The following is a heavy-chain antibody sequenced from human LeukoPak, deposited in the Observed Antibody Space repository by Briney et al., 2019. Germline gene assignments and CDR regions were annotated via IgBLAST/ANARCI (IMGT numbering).Heavy chain of an antibody. Sequence: GGSLRLSCAASGFTFSSHWMSWVRQAPGKGLEWVANIKHEGRKTYYVDSVKGRFTISRDNSKNSVYLQMNSLRAEDTAVYFCTRLIGRNGGVLDMWGQGTIVSVSS. CDR3: TRLIGRNGGVLDM. CDR2: IKHEGRKT. V-gene: IGHV3-7*01. D-gene: IGHD3-16*01. CDR1: GFTFSSHW. J-gene: IGHJ3*02.